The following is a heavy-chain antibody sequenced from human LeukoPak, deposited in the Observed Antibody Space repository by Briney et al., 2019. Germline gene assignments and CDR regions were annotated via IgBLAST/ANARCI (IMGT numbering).Heavy chain of an antibody. J-gene: IGHJ4*02. Sequence: SETLSLTCTVSGGSISSYYWSWIRQPPGKGLEWIGYIYYSGSTNYNPSLKSRVTISVDTSKNQFSLKLSSVTAADTAVYYCAREGDIVVGDALDYWGQGTLVTVSS. CDR3: AREGDIVVGDALDY. CDR1: GGSISSYY. V-gene: IGHV4-59*01. CDR2: IYYSGST. D-gene: IGHD2-2*01.